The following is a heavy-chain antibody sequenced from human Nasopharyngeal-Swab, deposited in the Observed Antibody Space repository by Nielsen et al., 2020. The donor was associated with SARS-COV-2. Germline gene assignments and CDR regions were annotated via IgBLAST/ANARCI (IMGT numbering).Heavy chain of an antibody. Sequence: ASVKVSCKASGYTFTSYAMRWVRQAPGQRLEWMGWINAGNGNTKYSQKFQGRVTITRDTSASTAYMELSSLRSEDTAMYYCARSLQYYYYMDVWGKGTTVTVSS. CDR1: GYTFTSYA. J-gene: IGHJ6*03. CDR2: INAGNGNT. V-gene: IGHV1-3*01. CDR3: ARSLQYYYYMDV.